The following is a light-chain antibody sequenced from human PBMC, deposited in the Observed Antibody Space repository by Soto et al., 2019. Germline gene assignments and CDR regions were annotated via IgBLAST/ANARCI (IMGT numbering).Light chain of an antibody. V-gene: IGKV3-20*01. CDR2: GAS. Sequence: EIVLTQSPGTLSLSPGERATLSCRATQSVSSGYLAWYQHKPGQAPRLLMSGASSRATGIPDRFSGSGSGTDFTLTISRLEPEDFAVYYCQQFDSSPLTFGGGTKVEIK. J-gene: IGKJ4*01. CDR1: QSVSSGY. CDR3: QQFDSSPLT.